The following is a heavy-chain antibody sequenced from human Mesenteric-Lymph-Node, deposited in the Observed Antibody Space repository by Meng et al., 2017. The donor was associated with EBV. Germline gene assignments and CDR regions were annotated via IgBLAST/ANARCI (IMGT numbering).Heavy chain of an antibody. J-gene: IGHJ4*02. Sequence: QVQLVQSGAEVNKPGASVKVSRKAFGYTFSSYSITWVRQAPGQGLEWMGWINTNTGNPTYAQGFTGRFVFSLDTSVSTAYLQISSLKAEDTAVYYCARDHYCSGGSCYDYWGQGTLVTVSS. D-gene: IGHD2-15*01. CDR2: INTNTGNP. CDR1: GYTFSSYS. CDR3: ARDHYCSGGSCYDY. V-gene: IGHV7-4-1*02.